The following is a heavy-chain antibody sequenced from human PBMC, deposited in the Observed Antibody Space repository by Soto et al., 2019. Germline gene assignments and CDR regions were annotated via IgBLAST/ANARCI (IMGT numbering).Heavy chain of an antibody. V-gene: IGHV1-69*13. J-gene: IGHJ6*02. Sequence: SVKVSCKASGGTFSSYAISWVRQAPGQGLEWMGGVIPIFGTANYAQKFQGRVTITADESTSTAYMELSSLRSEDTAVYYCAITVVAHGGRYYYYYGMDVWGQGTTVTVSS. CDR3: AITVVAHGGRYYYYYGMDV. D-gene: IGHD2-15*01. CDR2: VIPIFGTA. CDR1: GGTFSSYA.